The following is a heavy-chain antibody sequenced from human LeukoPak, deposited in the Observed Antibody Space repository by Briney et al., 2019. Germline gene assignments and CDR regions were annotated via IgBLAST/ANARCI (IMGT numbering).Heavy chain of an antibody. Sequence: PGGSLRLSCAASGFTFSNFGMNWVRQAPGKGLEWVSSTSSQSRYIYYADSVKGRFTISRDNAENSLYLQMDSLRVEDSAVYYCTRQYYDFWSGFYTADYYFDYWGRGTLVTVSS. V-gene: IGHV3-21*01. D-gene: IGHD3-3*01. CDR1: GFTFSNFG. J-gene: IGHJ4*02. CDR3: TRQYYDFWSGFYTADYYFDY. CDR2: TSSQSRYI.